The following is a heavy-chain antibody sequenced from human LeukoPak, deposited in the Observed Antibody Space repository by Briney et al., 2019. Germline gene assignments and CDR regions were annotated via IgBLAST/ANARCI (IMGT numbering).Heavy chain of an antibody. Sequence: PGGSLRLSCAGSGFTFSSYNMNWVRQAPGKGLEWVSSISSSSNYIYYADSVKGRFTVSRDNAKNSLFLQMNSLRAEDTAVYYCARGVENWGQGTLVTVSS. J-gene: IGHJ4*02. CDR3: ARGVEN. V-gene: IGHV3-21*01. CDR2: ISSSSNYI. CDR1: GFTFSSYN.